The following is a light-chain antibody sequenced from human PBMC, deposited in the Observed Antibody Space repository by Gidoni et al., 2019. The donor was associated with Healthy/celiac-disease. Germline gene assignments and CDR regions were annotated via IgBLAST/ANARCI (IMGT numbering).Light chain of an antibody. V-gene: IGKV2-28*01. Sequence: DIVMTQSPLYLPVTPGEPASISCRSSQILLHSNGYNYLDWYLQKPGQSPQLLIYLGSNRASGVPDRFSGSGSGTDFTLKISRVEAEDVGVYYCMQALQTPRTFGQGTKVEIK. CDR3: MQALQTPRT. CDR1: QILLHSNGYNY. CDR2: LGS. J-gene: IGKJ1*01.